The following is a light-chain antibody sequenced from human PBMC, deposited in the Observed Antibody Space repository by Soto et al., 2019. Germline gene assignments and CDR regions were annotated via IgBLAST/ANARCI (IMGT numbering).Light chain of an antibody. J-gene: IGKJ1*01. CDR1: QSVSSSF. CDR2: GAS. V-gene: IGKV3-20*01. CDR3: QQYLITPWT. Sequence: EIVLTQSPGTLSLSPGEGATLSCRASQSVSSSFLAWYQQKPGQAPRLLIYGASTRATGIPDRFSGSGSGTDFTLTIGRLEPEDFAVYYCQQYLITPWTFGQGTKVDIK.